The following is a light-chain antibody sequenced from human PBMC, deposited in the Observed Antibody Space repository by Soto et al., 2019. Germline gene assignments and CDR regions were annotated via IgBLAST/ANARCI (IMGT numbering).Light chain of an antibody. J-gene: IGLJ1*01. V-gene: IGLV2-14*01. CDR3: CSYTSNITPYV. Sequence: SALAQPASVSGSPGRSIASACTGTSSDIGGHNDVSWYQQHPGKAPKLLIYGVSNRPSGVSYRFTASKSGNTASLTISGLQAEDESDYYCCSYTSNITPYVFGTGTKVTV. CDR2: GVS. CDR1: SSDIGGHND.